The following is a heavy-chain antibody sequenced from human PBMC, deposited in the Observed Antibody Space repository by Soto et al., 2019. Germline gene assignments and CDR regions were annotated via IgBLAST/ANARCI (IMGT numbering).Heavy chain of an antibody. D-gene: IGHD3-10*01. CDR1: GYTFTGYY. J-gene: IGHJ6*02. V-gene: IGHV1-2*02. CDR3: AVNYGSGSYYYYYGMDV. CDR2: INPNSGGT. Sequence: ASVKVSCKASGYTFTGYYMHWVRQAPGQGLEWMGWINPNSGGTNYAQKFQGRVTMTRDTSISTAYMELSRLRSDDTAVYYGAVNYGSGSYYYYYGMDVWGQGTTVTVSS.